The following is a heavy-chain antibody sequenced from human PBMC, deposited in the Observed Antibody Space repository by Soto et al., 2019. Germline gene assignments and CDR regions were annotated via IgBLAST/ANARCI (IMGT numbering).Heavy chain of an antibody. CDR3: ARNYYDSSGGFDY. Sequence: EVQLVESGGGLIQPGGSLRLSCAASGFTVSSNYMSWVRQAPGKGLEWVSVIYSGGSTYYADSVKGRFTISRDNSKNTLYLQMNSLRAEDTAVYYCARNYYDSSGGFDYWGQETLVTVSS. CDR1: GFTVSSNY. J-gene: IGHJ4*02. V-gene: IGHV3-53*01. D-gene: IGHD3-22*01. CDR2: IYSGGST.